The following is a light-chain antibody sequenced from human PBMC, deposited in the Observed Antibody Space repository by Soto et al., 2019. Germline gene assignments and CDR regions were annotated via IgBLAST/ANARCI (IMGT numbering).Light chain of an antibody. CDR2: EDN. Sequence: NFMLTQPHSVSESPGKTVTISCTRSSGSIASNYVQWYQQRPGSSPTTVIYEDNQRPSGVPDRFSGSIDSSSNSASLTISGLKTEDEADYYYQSYDSHVVFGGGTKLTVL. J-gene: IGLJ2*01. CDR3: QSYDSHVV. V-gene: IGLV6-57*01. CDR1: SGSIASNY.